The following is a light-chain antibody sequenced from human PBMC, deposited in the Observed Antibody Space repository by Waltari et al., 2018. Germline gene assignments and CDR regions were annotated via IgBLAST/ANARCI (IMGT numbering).Light chain of an antibody. V-gene: IGLV2-11*01. J-gene: IGLJ2*01. Sequence: QSALTQPRSVSGSPGQSVTISCTGTSSDVGAYNYVSWYQQHPDKAPKLMIYDVTKRPSGVPYRFSGSKSGNTASLTISGLQAEDEADYYCCSYAGSYSFVFGGGTKLTVL. CDR3: CSYAGSYSFV. CDR2: DVT. CDR1: SSDVGAYNY.